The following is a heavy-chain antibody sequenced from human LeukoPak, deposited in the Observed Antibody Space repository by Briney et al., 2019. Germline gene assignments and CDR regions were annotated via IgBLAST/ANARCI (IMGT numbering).Heavy chain of an antibody. D-gene: IGHD2-2*01. J-gene: IGHJ6*02. CDR3: ARGPSQEVVVPAAAHEVDYYYYGMDV. V-gene: IGHV1-8*01. Sequence: ASVKVSCKASGYTFTSYDINWVRQATGQGLEWMGWMNPNSGNTGYAQKFQGRVTMTRNTSISTAYMELSSLRSEDTAVYYCARGPSQEVVVPAAAHEVDYYYYGMDVWGQGTTVTVSS. CDR2: MNPNSGNT. CDR1: GYTFTSYD.